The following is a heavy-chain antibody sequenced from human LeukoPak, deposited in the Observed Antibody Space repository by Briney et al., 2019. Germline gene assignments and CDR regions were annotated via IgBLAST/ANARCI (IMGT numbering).Heavy chain of an antibody. CDR2: INPNSGGT. J-gene: IGHJ3*02. D-gene: IGHD3-10*01. CDR1: GYTFTGYY. V-gene: IGHV1-2*02. CDR3: ARALWFGDHYAFDI. Sequence: GASVKVSCKASGYTFTGYYMHWVRQAPGQGLEWMGWINPNSGGTNYAQKFQGRVTMTRDTSISTAYMELSRLRSDDTAVYYCARALWFGDHYAFDIWGQGTMVTVSS.